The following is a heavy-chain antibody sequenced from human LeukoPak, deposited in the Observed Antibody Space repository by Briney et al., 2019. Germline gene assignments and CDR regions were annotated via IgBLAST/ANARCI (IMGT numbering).Heavy chain of an antibody. Sequence: SVTVSRKASAYTFTVYYMHWVRQAPGQGVVWLGWINPNSGGTNYAQKFQGRVTMTRDTSISTAYMELSRLRSDDTAVYYCARDRCSGGSCYDYWGQGTLVTVSS. CDR3: ARDRCSGGSCYDY. V-gene: IGHV1-2*02. D-gene: IGHD2-15*01. J-gene: IGHJ4*02. CDR2: INPNSGGT. CDR1: AYTFTVYY.